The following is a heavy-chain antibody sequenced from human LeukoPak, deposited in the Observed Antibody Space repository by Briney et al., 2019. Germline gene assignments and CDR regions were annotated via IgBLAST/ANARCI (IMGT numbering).Heavy chain of an antibody. D-gene: IGHD3-9*01. CDR1: GGSVSNTLHY. Sequence: SGTLSLTCSVSGGSVSNTLHYWGWIRQPPGKGLEWIGNINYIGSTAYNPSLRSRVTVSVDTSKNQSSLKMRSVTAADTAVYYCARLTKGRYFDYIFDYWGQGSLVTVSS. CDR2: INYIGST. J-gene: IGHJ4*02. V-gene: IGHV4-39*01. CDR3: ARLTKGRYFDYIFDY.